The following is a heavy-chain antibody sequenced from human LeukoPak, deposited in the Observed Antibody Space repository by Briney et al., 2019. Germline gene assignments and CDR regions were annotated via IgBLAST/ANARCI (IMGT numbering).Heavy chain of an antibody. Sequence: GGSLRLSCAASGFTLSSYWMHWVRQAPGKGLVWVSRINSDGSSTSYADSVKGRFTISRDNAKNTLYLQMNSLRAEDTAVYYCAREGVLRFFDPWGQGTLVTVSS. CDR1: GFTLSSYW. V-gene: IGHV3-74*01. CDR2: INSDGSST. CDR3: AREGVLRFFDP. J-gene: IGHJ5*02. D-gene: IGHD3-3*01.